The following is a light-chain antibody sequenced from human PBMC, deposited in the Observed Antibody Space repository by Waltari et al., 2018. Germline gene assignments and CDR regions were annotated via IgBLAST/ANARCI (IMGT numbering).Light chain of an antibody. CDR3: LMYMGSGSWV. CDR1: SGSISSTSY. Sequence: QTVVTQEPSLSVSPGGTVTLTCALSSGSISSTSYVSWYRQTPGQAPRTLIYKINSRSAGFPDRFSGSFLGNKAALTITGAQADDESDYYCLMYMGSGSWVFGGGTKVTVL. J-gene: IGLJ2*01. CDR2: KIN. V-gene: IGLV8-61*01.